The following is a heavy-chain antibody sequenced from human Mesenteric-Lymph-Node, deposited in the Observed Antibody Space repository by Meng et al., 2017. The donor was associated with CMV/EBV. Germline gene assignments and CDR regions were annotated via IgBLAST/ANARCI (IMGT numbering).Heavy chain of an antibody. CDR3: AREGGQLVFDY. V-gene: IGHV4-39*07. J-gene: IGHJ4*02. CDR1: GDSISSISYY. D-gene: IGHD1-1*01. Sequence: SETLSLTCTVSGDSISSISYYWDWIRQSPGKGLEWIGSVYYSGSTYYNPSLKSRVTISIDTSKNQFSLKLTSVTAADTAVYYCAREGGQLVFDYWGQGTLVTVSS. CDR2: VYYSGST.